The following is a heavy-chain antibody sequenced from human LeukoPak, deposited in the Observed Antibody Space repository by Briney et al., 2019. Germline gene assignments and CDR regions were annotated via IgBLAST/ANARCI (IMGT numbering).Heavy chain of an antibody. CDR2: IYTSGST. V-gene: IGHV4-4*07. Sequence: SETLSLTCTVSGGSISSYYWSWIRQPAGKGLEGIGRIYTSGSTNYIPSLKSRVTMSVDTSKNQFSLKLSSVTAADTAVYYCARDDSSGWPFDYWGQGTLVTVSS. CDR1: GGSISSYY. D-gene: IGHD6-19*01. CDR3: ARDDSSGWPFDY. J-gene: IGHJ4*02.